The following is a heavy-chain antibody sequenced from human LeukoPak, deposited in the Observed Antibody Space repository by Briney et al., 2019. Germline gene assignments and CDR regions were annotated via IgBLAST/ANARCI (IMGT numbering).Heavy chain of an antibody. D-gene: IGHD6-13*01. J-gene: IGHJ1*01. CDR1: GFTFSSYE. Sequence: AGGCLRLSCAASGFTFSSYEMNWVRQAPGKGLEWVSYISSSGSTIYYADSVKGRFTISRDNAKNSLYLQMNSLRAEDTAVYYCAKLGSSAAVKGYFQHWGQGTLVTVSS. CDR2: ISSSGSTI. CDR3: AKLGSSAAVKGYFQH. V-gene: IGHV3-48*03.